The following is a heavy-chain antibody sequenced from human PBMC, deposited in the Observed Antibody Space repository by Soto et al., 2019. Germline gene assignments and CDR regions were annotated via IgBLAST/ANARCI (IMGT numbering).Heavy chain of an antibody. J-gene: IGHJ4*02. CDR3: PPFSGGSSPPDY. CDR1: GFTFSSYA. CDR2: ISGSGGST. V-gene: IGHV3-23*01. Sequence: EVQLLESGGGLVQPGGSLRLSCAASGFTFSSYAMSWVRQAPGKGLEWVSAISGSGGSTYYADSVKGRFTISRDNSKNTLYLQMNSLRAEDTAVYYCPPFSGGSSPPDYWGQGTLVTVSS. D-gene: IGHD2-15*01.